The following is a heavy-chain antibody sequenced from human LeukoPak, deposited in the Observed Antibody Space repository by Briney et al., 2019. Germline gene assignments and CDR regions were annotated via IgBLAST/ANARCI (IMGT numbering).Heavy chain of an antibody. J-gene: IGHJ4*02. V-gene: IGHV3-30*03. CDR1: GFTFSSYG. CDR2: ISYDGSNK. D-gene: IGHD6-13*01. CDR3: ARGWYSSSWVDY. Sequence: GGSLRLSCAASGFTFSSYGMHWVRQAPGKGLEWVAVISYDGSNKYYADSVKGRFTISRDNSKNTLYLQMNSLRAEDTAVYYCARGWYSSSWVDYWGQGTLVTVSS.